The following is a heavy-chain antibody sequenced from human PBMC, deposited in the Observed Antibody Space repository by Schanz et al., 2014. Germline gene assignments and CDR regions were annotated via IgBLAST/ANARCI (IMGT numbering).Heavy chain of an antibody. CDR1: GFTFSGFW. CDR2: VPVDGSQK. J-gene: IGHJ4*02. V-gene: IGHV3-30*03. D-gene: IGHD3-10*01. Sequence: VQLAESGGGLVQPGGSLRLSCAASGFTFSGFWMTWVRQAPGKGLEWVAFVPVDGSQKFYADSVKGRFTISRDNSNKTVDLQMNSLRADDTALYYCVRDELLWFGEVLSLDYWGQGALVTVSS. CDR3: VRDELLWFGEVLSLDY.